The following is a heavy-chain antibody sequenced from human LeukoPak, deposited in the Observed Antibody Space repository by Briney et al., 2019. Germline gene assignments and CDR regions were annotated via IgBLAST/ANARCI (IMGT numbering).Heavy chain of an antibody. CDR2: ISGSGGST. CDR1: EFTFSRYG. V-gene: IGHV3-23*01. D-gene: IGHD3-10*01. Sequence: WGSLRLSCAASEFTFSRYGMSWVRQAPGKGLEWVSAISGSGGSTYYADSVKGRFTISRDNSKNTLYLQMNSLRAEDTAVYYCAKAGVSITMVRGARNYFDYWGQGTLVTVSS. CDR3: AKAGVSITMVRGARNYFDY. J-gene: IGHJ4*02.